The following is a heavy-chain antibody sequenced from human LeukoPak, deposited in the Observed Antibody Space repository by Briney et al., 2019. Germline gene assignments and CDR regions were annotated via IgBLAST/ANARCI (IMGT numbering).Heavy chain of an antibody. D-gene: IGHD1-26*01. J-gene: IGHJ4*02. V-gene: IGHV4-59*01. CDR2: IYYSGST. CDR1: GGSISRYY. CDR3: ARIYSGGYFDY. Sequence: PSETLSLTCTVSGGSISRYYWSWIRQPPGKGLEWIGYIYYSGSTNYNPSLKSRVTISVDTSKNQFSLKLSSVTAADTAVYYCARIYSGGYFDYWGQGTLVTVSS.